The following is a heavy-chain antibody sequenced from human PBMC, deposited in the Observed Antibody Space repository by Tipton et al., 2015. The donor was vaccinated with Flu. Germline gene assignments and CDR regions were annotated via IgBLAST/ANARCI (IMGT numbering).Heavy chain of an antibody. Sequence: SLRLSCAASGFSFSTYTMTWVRQAPGKGLEWVSSISSISHYIYYADSVKGRFTISRDNAKNSLSLQMNSLRAEDTAVYYCARGGQSGHYWGQGTLVTVSS. D-gene: IGHD3-10*01. J-gene: IGHJ4*02. V-gene: IGHV3-21*01. CDR3: ARGGQSGHY. CDR2: ISSISHYI. CDR1: GFSFSTYT.